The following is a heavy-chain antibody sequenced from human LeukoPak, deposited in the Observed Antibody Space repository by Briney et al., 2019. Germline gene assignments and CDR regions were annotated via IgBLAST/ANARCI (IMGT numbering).Heavy chain of an antibody. V-gene: IGHV4-39*07. CDR3: ASDAPGLLGN. Sequence: SETLSLTCTVSGGSISSSSYYWGWILQPPGKGLEWVANIHHSGSTYYKPSLKSRVTISVDTSKNQFSLKLTSVTAADTAMYYCASDAPGLLGNWGQGTLVTVSS. CDR1: GGSISSSSYY. J-gene: IGHJ4*02. D-gene: IGHD2-15*01. CDR2: IHHSGST.